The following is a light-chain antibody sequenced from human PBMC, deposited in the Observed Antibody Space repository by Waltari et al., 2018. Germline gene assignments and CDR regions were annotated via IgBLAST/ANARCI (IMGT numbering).Light chain of an antibody. Sequence: QSVLTQPPSVSGAPGQRVTISCTGSSPNIGARHEGNGSQQFPGTGPKLLIYGNTNRPSGVPDRFSGSKSGTSASLTITGLQAEDEADYYCQSLDISLSGGVIFGGGTKV. CDR2: GNT. CDR1: SPNIGARHE. CDR3: QSLDISLSGGVI. J-gene: IGLJ2*01. V-gene: IGLV1-40*01.